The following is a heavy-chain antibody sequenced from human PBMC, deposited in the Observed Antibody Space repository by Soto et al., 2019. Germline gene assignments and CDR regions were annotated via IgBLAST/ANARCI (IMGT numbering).Heavy chain of an antibody. Sequence: QVQLVESGGGVVQPGRSLRLSCAASGFTFSSYAMHWVRQAPGKGLEWVAVISYDGSNKYYADSVKGLFTISRDNSKNTLYLQMNSLRAEDTAVYYCAREGYGGNSGAFDIWGQGTMVTVSS. CDR1: GFTFSSYA. V-gene: IGHV3-30-3*01. CDR2: ISYDGSNK. CDR3: AREGYGGNSGAFDI. J-gene: IGHJ3*02. D-gene: IGHD4-17*01.